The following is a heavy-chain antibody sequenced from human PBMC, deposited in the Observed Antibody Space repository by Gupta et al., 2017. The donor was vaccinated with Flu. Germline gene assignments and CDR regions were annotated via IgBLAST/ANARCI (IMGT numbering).Heavy chain of an antibody. CDR3: AKRALWFGELLELNYFDY. V-gene: IGHV3-30*18. CDR2: ISYDGSNK. J-gene: IGHJ4*02. Sequence: QVQLVESGGGVVQPGRSLRLSCAASGFTFSSYGMHWVRQAPGKGLEWVAVISYDGSNKYYVDSVKGRFTISRDNSKNTLYLQMNSLRAEDTAVYYCAKRALWFGELLELNYFDYWGLGTLVTVSS. CDR1: GFTFSSYG. D-gene: IGHD3-10*01.